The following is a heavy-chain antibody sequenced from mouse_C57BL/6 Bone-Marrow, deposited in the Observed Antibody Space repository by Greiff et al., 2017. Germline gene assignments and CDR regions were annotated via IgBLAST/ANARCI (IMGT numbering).Heavy chain of an antibody. Sequence: QVHVKQSGPGLVQPSQSLSITCTVSGFSLTSYGVHWVRLPPGKGLEWLGVIWSGGSTDYNAAFISRLSISKDNSKSQVFFKMNSLQADDTAIYYCAKSSLYGRFAYWGQGTLVTVSA. CDR1: GFSLTSYG. CDR2: IWSGGST. V-gene: IGHV2-4*01. CDR3: AKSSLYGRFAY. J-gene: IGHJ3*01. D-gene: IGHD1-1*01.